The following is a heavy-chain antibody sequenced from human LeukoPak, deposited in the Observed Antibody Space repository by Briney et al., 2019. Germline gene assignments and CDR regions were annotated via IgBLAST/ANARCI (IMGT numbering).Heavy chain of an antibody. J-gene: IGHJ6*02. CDR1: GFTVSSNY. D-gene: IGHD6-13*01. V-gene: IGHV3-66*01. CDR3: ARDKSANYYYYAMDV. Sequence: PGGSLRLSCAASGFTVSSNYMSWVRQAPGKGLEWVSVIYIGGSTYYADSVKGRFTISRDISKNTLYLQMNSLRAEDTAVYYCARDKSANYYYYAMDVRGQGTTVTVSS. CDR2: IYIGGST.